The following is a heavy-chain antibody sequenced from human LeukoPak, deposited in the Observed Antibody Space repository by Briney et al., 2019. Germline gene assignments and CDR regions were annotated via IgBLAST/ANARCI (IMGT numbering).Heavy chain of an antibody. CDR1: GGTFSNYD. Sequence: GASVKVSCKASGGTFSNYDMNWVRQAPGKGLEWVSYITNSSSTIYYADSVKGRFTVSRDNAKNSLYLQMNSLRAEDTAVYYCARDLIVVVPAAIGLVVEEQKAGYSSSCPTDVWGKGTTVTVSS. CDR2: ITNSSSTI. V-gene: IGHV3-48*01. D-gene: IGHD2-2*01. CDR3: ARDLIVVVPAAIGLVVEEQKAGYSSSCPTDV. J-gene: IGHJ6*04.